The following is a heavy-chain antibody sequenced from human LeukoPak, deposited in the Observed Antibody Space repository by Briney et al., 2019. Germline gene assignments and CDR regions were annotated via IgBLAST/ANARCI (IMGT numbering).Heavy chain of an antibody. CDR2: IYSGGST. J-gene: IGHJ6*03. CDR3: ARDTNYYDSSGYPNYYYYYMDV. V-gene: IGHV3-53*01. Sequence: PGGSLRLSCAASGFTVSSNYMSWVRQAPGKGLEWVSVIYSGGSTYYADSVKGRFTISRDNSKNTLYLQMNSLGAEDTAVYYCARDTNYYDSSGYPNYYYYYMDVWGKGTTVTVSS. D-gene: IGHD3-22*01. CDR1: GFTVSSNY.